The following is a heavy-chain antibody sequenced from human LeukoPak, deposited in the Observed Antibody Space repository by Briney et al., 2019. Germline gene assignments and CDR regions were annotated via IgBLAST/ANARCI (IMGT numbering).Heavy chain of an antibody. Sequence: GGSLRLSCAASGFTFSSYAMSWVRQAPGKGLEWVSAISGSGGSTYYADSVKGRFTISRDNSKNTLYLQMNSLRAEDTAVYYCARGEGYSSGWYSAADYWGQGTLVTVSS. CDR2: ISGSGGST. CDR1: GFTFSSYA. D-gene: IGHD6-19*01. CDR3: ARGEGYSSGWYSAADY. V-gene: IGHV3-23*01. J-gene: IGHJ4*02.